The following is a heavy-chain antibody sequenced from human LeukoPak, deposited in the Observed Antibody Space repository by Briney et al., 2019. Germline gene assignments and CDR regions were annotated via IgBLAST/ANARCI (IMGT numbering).Heavy chain of an antibody. Sequence: SETLSLTCTVSGGSISSYYWSWIRQPPGKGLEWIGYIYYSGSTNYNPSLKSRVTISVDTSKNQFSLKLSSVTAADTAVYYCARRRSDSSGYYYWFDPWGQGTLVTVFS. D-gene: IGHD3-22*01. J-gene: IGHJ5*02. CDR2: IYYSGST. CDR1: GGSISSYY. V-gene: IGHV4-59*01. CDR3: ARRRSDSSGYYYWFDP.